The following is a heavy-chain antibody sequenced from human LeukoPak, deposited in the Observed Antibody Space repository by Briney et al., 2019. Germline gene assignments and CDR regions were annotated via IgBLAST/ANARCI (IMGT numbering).Heavy chain of an antibody. Sequence: ASVKVSCRASGFSLIVYYMHWVRQAPGQGLEWMGWIDPKSGGTSSAQSFQGRLTMTSDTSISTVYMELSGLRSDATATYYCARGPVWGLDYWGLGTLVTVSS. D-gene: IGHD7-27*01. J-gene: IGHJ4*02. V-gene: IGHV1-2*02. CDR2: IDPKSGGT. CDR3: ARGPVWGLDY. CDR1: GFSLIVYY.